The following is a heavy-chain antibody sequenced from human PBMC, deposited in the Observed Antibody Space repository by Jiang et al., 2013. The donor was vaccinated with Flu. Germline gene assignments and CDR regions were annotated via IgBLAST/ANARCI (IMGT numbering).Heavy chain of an antibody. CDR2: QPLVGIA. J-gene: IGHJ6*02. CDR3: ARAPSDLYGMDV. V-gene: IGHV1-46*01. CDR1: GLHLHQLL. Sequence: KASGLHLHQLLCALGATGPWTRGLSRMGNDQPLVGIAQPTHRGSRARVTMTRDTSTSTVYMDLSSLRSEDTAVYYCARAPSDLYGMDVWGQGTTVTVS.